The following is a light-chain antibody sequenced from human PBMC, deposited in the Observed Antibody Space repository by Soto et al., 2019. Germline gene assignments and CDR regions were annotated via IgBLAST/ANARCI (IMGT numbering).Light chain of an antibody. CDR1: QSISSPY. Sequence: EIVLTQSPGTLSLSPGERATLSCRASQSISSPYLAWYQQKPGQAPRLLIDGASSRATGVPDRFSGSGSGTDFTLTISRLEPDDFAVYYCQQYDSWTFGQGTKVEIK. CDR3: QQYDSWT. J-gene: IGKJ1*01. CDR2: GAS. V-gene: IGKV3-20*01.